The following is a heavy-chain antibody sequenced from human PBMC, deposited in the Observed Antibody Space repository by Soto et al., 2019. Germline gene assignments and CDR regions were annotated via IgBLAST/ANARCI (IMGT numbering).Heavy chain of an antibody. J-gene: IGHJ4*01. CDR1: GFTFSSYG. Sequence: QVQLVESGGGVVQPGRSLRLSCAASGFTFSSYGMHWVRQAPGKGLEWVAVISYDGSNKYYADSVKGRLTISRDNSKNALYLQMNSLRAEDTAVYYCAAHLEYSSSSRGEVPDDYWGQGTLVTVSA. CDR3: AAHLEYSSSSRGEVPDDY. D-gene: IGHD6-6*01. V-gene: IGHV3-30*03. CDR2: ISYDGSNK.